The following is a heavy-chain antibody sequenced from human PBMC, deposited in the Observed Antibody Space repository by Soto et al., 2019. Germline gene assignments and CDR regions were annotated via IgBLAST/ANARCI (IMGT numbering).Heavy chain of an antibody. D-gene: IGHD4-17*01. Sequence: PSKTLSLTCTVSVGSMSSNYWTWSRQSPGKGLEWIGYIYYTGSTKYNPSLKSRVTISLDTSKNQFSLRLTSVTSADTVVYYCARGGSYGDFFDYWGQGAQVTVSS. CDR2: IYYTGST. CDR1: VGSMSSNY. J-gene: IGHJ4*02. CDR3: ARGGSYGDFFDY. V-gene: IGHV4-59*01.